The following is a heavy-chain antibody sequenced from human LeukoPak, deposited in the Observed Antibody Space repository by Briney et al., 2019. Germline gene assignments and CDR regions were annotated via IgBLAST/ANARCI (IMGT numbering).Heavy chain of an antibody. D-gene: IGHD3-22*01. CDR1: GGSISSYY. V-gene: IGHV4-59*08. Sequence: SETLSLTCTVSGGSISSYYWSWIRQPPGKGLEWIGYIYYSGSTNYNPSLKSRVTISVGTSKNQFSLKLSSVTAADTAVYYCARGKFYYDSSGYLRAYYFDYWVEGTLVTV. CDR2: IYYSGST. CDR3: ARGKFYYDSSGYLRAYYFDY. J-gene: IGHJ4*02.